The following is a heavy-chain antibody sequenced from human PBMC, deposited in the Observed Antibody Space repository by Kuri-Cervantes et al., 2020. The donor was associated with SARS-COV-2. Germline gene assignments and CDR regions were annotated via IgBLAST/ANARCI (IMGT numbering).Heavy chain of an antibody. J-gene: IGHJ4*02. CDR1: GFTFSSYW. V-gene: IGHV3-21*01. CDR2: ISSSSSYI. Sequence: GESLKISCAASGFTFSSYWMSWVRQAPGKGLEWVSSISSSSSYIYYADSVKGRFTISRDNAKNSLYLQMNSLRAEDTAVYYCARVFSSGYCSSTSCYDFDYWGQGTLVTVSS. D-gene: IGHD2-2*01. CDR3: ARVFSSGYCSSTSCYDFDY.